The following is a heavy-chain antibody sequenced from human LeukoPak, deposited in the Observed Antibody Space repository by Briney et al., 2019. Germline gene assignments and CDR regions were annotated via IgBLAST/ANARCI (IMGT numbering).Heavy chain of an antibody. Sequence: SETLSLTCTVSGGSISSSSYYWGWIRQPPGKGLEWIGSIYYSGSTYYNPSLKSRVTISVDTSKNQFSLKLSSVTAADTAVYYCAGYMTLDIWGQETMVTVSS. CDR2: IYYSGST. D-gene: IGHD2-21*02. CDR1: GGSISSSSYY. V-gene: IGHV4-39*01. CDR3: AGYMTLDI. J-gene: IGHJ3*02.